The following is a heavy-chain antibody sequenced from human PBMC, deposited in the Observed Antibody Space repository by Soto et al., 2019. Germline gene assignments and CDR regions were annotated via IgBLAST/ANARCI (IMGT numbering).Heavy chain of an antibody. V-gene: IGHV3-7*03. D-gene: IGHD4-4*01. CDR3: AGWGGHDYNY. CDR1: GFTFTDFY. CDR2: IRPHGSET. Sequence: EVQLVQSGGGLVQPGGSLRLSCVGSGFTFTDFYMNWVRQAPGKGLEWVANIRPHGSETNYVESVKGRFTTSRDNAKNSLFLQMNSLRADDTAVYYCAGWGGHDYNYWGQGILVTVSS. J-gene: IGHJ4*02.